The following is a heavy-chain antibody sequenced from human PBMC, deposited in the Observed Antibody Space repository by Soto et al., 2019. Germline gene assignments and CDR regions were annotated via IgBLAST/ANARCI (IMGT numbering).Heavy chain of an antibody. CDR2: INHSGST. D-gene: IGHD6-13*01. CDR3: AGGLAGAVAASDKYYFYYMDV. V-gene: IGHV4-34*01. Sequence: SETLSLTCAVYGGSFSGYYWSWIRQPPGKGLEWIGEINHSGSTNYNPSLKSRVTISVDTSKNQFSLKLSSVTAAATAVYYCAGGLAGAVAASDKYYFYYMDVWGKGTTVTVSS. CDR1: GGSFSGYY. J-gene: IGHJ6*03.